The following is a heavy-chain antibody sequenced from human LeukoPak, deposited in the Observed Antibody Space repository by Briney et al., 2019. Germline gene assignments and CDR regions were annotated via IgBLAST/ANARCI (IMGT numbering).Heavy chain of an antibody. J-gene: IGHJ4*02. V-gene: IGHV4-4*02. Sequence: SGTLSLTCRVSGGSITTTNYWTWVRQSPRRRLASLGAISLSGYTAFNPSLRGRVPMPLDEPQNHLSLTLTAVTAADTAIYYCSRESGPYSPFGHWGQGILVTVTT. CDR1: GGSITTTNY. CDR3: SRESGPYSPFGH. CDR2: ISLSGYT. D-gene: IGHD1-26*01.